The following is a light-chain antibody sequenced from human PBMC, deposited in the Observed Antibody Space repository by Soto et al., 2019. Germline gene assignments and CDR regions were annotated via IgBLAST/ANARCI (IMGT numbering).Light chain of an antibody. CDR3: QQYNSFCT. CDR2: DAS. Sequence: DIQMTQSPSTLSASVGDRVTITCRASQSISSWLAWYQQKPGKAPRLLIYDASYLERGVPSRFSGSGSGTEFTLTISDLQPYDLATYYCQQYNSFCTFGQGTKV. V-gene: IGKV1-5*01. J-gene: IGKJ1*01. CDR1: QSISSW.